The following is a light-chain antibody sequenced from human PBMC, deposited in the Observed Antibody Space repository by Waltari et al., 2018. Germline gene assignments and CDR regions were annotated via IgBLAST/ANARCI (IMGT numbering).Light chain of an antibody. J-gene: IGKJ4*01. CDR3: QQSHTTPRFS. CDR1: QSIDKKY. V-gene: IGKV1-39*01. CDR2: SAS. Sequence: DIQMTQSPSSLSASVGDRVTSTSRASQSIDKKYLGWYQQKPGKAPKLLIYSASTLQSGVPSRFSGSGSGTDFTLTISSLQPEDFATYYCQQSHTTPRFSFGGGTKVDIK.